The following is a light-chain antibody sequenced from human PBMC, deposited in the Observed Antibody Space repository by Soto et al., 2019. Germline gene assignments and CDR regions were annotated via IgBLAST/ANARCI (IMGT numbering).Light chain of an antibody. V-gene: IGKV1-33*01. CDR3: QQYRT. CDR2: DAS. Sequence: DIQMTQSPSSLSVSVGDRVTITCQASQDISNYLNWYQQKPGKAPKLLIYDASNLETGVPSRFSGSGSGTDFTFTISSLQPEDIATYYCQQYRTFGQGTKVDIK. J-gene: IGKJ1*01. CDR1: QDISNY.